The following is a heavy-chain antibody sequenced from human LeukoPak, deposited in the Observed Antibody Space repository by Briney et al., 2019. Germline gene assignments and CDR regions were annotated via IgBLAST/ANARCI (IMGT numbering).Heavy chain of an antibody. CDR2: FYYSGST. D-gene: IGHD5-24*01. Sequence: PSETLSLTCTVSGGSISSYYWSWIRQPPGKGLEWIGYFYYSGSTNYNPSLKSRVTISVDTFKNQFSLKLSSVTAADTAVYYCARGLQNYYYYGMDVWGQGTTVTVSS. J-gene: IGHJ6*02. CDR1: GGSISSYY. CDR3: ARGLQNYYYYGMDV. V-gene: IGHV4-59*01.